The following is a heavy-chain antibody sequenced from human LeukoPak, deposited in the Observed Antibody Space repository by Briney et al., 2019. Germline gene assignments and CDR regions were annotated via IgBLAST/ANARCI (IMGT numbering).Heavy chain of an antibody. V-gene: IGHV4-59*11. D-gene: IGHD3-10*01. J-gene: IGHJ5*02. CDR3: ARGNYYFDP. CDR1: GGSISSHY. Sequence: KPSETLSLTCTVSGGSISSHYCSWIRQPPGKGLEWIGYIYYSGSTNYNPSLKSRVTISVDTSKDQFSLKLSSVTAADTAVYYCARGNYYFDPWGQGTLVTVSS. CDR2: IYYSGST.